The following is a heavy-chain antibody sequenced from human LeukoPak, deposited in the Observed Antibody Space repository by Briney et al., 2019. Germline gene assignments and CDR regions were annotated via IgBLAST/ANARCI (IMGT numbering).Heavy chain of an antibody. J-gene: IGHJ4*02. CDR1: GFTFDDYA. CDR3: AKDRSSMVRGVVTSGFDY. V-gene: IGHV3-9*01. D-gene: IGHD3-10*01. Sequence: GRSLRLSCAASGFTFDDYAMHWVRQAPGKGLEWVSGISWNSGNIDYADSVKGRFTISRDNAKNSLYLQMNSLRADDTALYYCAKDRSSMVRGVVTSGFDYWGQGTLVTVSS. CDR2: ISWNSGNI.